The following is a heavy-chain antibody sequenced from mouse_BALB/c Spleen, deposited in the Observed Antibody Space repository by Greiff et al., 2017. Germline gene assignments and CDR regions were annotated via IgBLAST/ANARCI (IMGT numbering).Heavy chain of an antibody. D-gene: IGHD2-2*01. V-gene: IGHV5-6-2*01. J-gene: IGHJ1*01. CDR2: INSNGGST. CDR3: ARQRGGGYHDV. Sequence: EVKVVESGGGLVKLGGSLKLSCAASGFTFSSYYMSWVRQTPEKRLELVAAINSNGGSTYYPDTVKGRFTISRDNAKNTLYLQMSSLKSEDTALYYCARQRGGGYHDVWGAGTTVTVSS. CDR1: GFTFSSYY.